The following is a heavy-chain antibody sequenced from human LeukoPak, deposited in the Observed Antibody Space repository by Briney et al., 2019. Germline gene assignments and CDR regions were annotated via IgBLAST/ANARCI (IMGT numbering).Heavy chain of an antibody. CDR2: ISSSSSYI. D-gene: IGHD6-13*01. CDR1: GFTFSSYS. Sequence: PGGSLRLSCAASGFTFSSYSMNWVRQAPGKGLEWVSSISSSSSYIYYADSVKGRFTISRDNAKNSLYLQMNSLRAEDTAVYYCARDLEYSSSWYPEGTFFDYWGQGTLVTVSS. J-gene: IGHJ4*02. V-gene: IGHV3-21*01. CDR3: ARDLEYSSSWYPEGTFFDY.